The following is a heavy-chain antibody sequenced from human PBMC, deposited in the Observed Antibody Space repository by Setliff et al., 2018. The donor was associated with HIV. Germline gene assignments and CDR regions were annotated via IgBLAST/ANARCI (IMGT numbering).Heavy chain of an antibody. CDR2: IYPRDSDT. D-gene: IGHD6-19*01. Sequence: GASLKISCKGSGYSFDIYWIGWVRQMPGKGLEWMGIIYPRDSDTRYRPSFQGQVTISADKSINTAYLQWSSLKASDTAMYYCAISIGVAGSRAYDIWGQGTMVTVS. V-gene: IGHV5-51*01. CDR1: GYSFDIYW. J-gene: IGHJ3*02. CDR3: AISIGVAGSRAYDI.